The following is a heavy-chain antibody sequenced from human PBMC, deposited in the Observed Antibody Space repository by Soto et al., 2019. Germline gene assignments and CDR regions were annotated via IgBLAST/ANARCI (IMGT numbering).Heavy chain of an antibody. Sequence: SVKVSCKASGGTFSSYAISWVRQAPGQGPEWMGGIIPIFGTANYAQKFQGRVTITADESTSTAYMELSSLRSEDTAVYYCAKGTPYHYDSSGYSYYFDYWGQGTLVTVSS. CDR3: AKGTPYHYDSSGYSYYFDY. CDR1: GGTFSSYA. CDR2: IIPIFGTA. V-gene: IGHV1-69*13. J-gene: IGHJ4*02. D-gene: IGHD3-22*01.